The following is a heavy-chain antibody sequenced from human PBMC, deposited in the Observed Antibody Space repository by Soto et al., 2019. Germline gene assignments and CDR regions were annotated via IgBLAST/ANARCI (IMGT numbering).Heavy chain of an antibody. CDR1: GFIFSDYT. V-gene: IGHV3-11*01. D-gene: IGHD3-3*01. J-gene: IGHJ5*02. Sequence: QVQLVECGGGLVKPGGSLRLSCAASGFIFSDYTMTWIRQAPGKGLEWISYINSSGTTVSYADSVQGRFTISRDNAKNSLYLQMNSLRAEDTAVYYCARGNDFWSAYTTPKWFDPWGQGTLVTVSS. CDR3: ARGNDFWSAYTTPKWFDP. CDR2: INSSGTTV.